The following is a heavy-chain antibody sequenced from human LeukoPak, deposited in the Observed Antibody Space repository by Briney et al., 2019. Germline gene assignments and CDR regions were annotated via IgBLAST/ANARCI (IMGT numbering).Heavy chain of an antibody. CDR1: GGSITNYY. J-gene: IGHJ4*02. V-gene: IGHV4-59*08. CDR2: MYHTGHT. Sequence: TSETLSLTCTVSGGSITNYYWSWIRQSPGKGLEWIGYMYHTGHTMYNSSLKSRVTLSLDTSKNHFSLRLSSVTAADTAVYFRARHPFATPFDYWGPGTLVTVSS. D-gene: IGHD2-15*01. CDR3: ARHPFATPFDY.